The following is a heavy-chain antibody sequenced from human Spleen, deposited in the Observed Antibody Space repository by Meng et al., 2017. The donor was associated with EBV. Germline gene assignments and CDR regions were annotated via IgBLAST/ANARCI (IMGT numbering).Heavy chain of an antibody. V-gene: IGHV4-38-2*02. Sequence: QVQLQESGPGLVKPSETLSLTCTVSGDSISSFYYWGWIRQPPGRGLEWIGESNHSGSTNYNPSLKSRVTISVDTSKNQFSLRLSSVTAADTAVYYCAKGRIVTRSPWFDPWGRGTLVTVSA. D-gene: IGHD6-6*01. CDR2: SNHSGST. CDR3: AKGRIVTRSPWFDP. CDR1: GDSISSFYY. J-gene: IGHJ5*02.